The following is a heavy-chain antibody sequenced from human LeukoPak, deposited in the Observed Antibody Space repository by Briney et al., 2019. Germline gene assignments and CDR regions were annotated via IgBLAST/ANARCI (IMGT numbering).Heavy chain of an antibody. CDR2: IRYDGSNK. CDR3: AKDGGSAGGYDQYDAFDI. CDR1: GFTFSSYG. J-gene: IGHJ3*02. Sequence: GGSLRLSCAASGFTFSSYGMHWVRQAPGKGLEWVAFIRYDGSNKYYADSVKGRFTISRDNSKNTLYLQMNSLRAEYAAVYYWAKDGGSAGGYDQYDAFDIWGQGTMVTVSS. D-gene: IGHD5-12*01. V-gene: IGHV3-30*02.